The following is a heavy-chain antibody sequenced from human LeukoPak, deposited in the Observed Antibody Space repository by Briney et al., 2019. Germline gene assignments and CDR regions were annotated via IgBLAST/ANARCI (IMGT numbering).Heavy chain of an antibody. J-gene: IGHJ4*02. D-gene: IGHD5-18*01. V-gene: IGHV4-59*08. CDR1: GGSISSYY. CDR3: ARHQAMVTPYYFDY. CDR2: IYYSGST. Sequence: PSETLSLTCTVSGGSISSYYWSWIRQPPGKGLEWIGYIYYSGSTNYNPSLKSRVTISVDTSKNQFSLKLSSVTAADTAVYYCARHQAMVTPYYFDYWGQGTLVTVSS.